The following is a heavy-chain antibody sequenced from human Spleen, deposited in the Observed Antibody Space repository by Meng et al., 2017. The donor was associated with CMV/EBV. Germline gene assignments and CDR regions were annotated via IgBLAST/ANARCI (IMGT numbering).Heavy chain of an antibody. Sequence: ASVKVSCKASGYTFTGYYMHWVRQAPGQGLEWMGWINPNSGGTNYAQKFQGRVTMTRDTSISTAYMELSRLRSDDTAVYYCARGRSLCSSSSPTWDYWGQGTLVTVSS. CDR3: ARGRSLCSSSSPTWDY. CDR1: GYTFTGYY. J-gene: IGHJ4*02. D-gene: IGHD2-2*01. V-gene: IGHV1-2*02. CDR2: INPNSGGT.